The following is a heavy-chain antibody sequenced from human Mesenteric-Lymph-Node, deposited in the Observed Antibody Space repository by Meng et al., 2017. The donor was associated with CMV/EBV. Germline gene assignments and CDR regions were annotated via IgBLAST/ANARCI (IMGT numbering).Heavy chain of an antibody. V-gene: IGHV1-46*01. Sequence: ASVKVSCKASGYSFTTYYMHWVRQAPGQGLEWMGIINAGGDNTKYAQKFQGRVTMTRDTSTRTVYMELSSLRSEDTAVYYCAREGTYSSSSGLGLWGPRTLVTVSS. D-gene: IGHD6-6*01. CDR3: AREGTYSSSSGLGL. CDR1: GYSFTTYY. CDR2: INAGGDNT. J-gene: IGHJ4*02.